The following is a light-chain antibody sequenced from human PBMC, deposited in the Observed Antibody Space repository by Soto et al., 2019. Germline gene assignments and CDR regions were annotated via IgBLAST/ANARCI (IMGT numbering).Light chain of an antibody. CDR2: AAS. J-gene: IGKJ1*01. V-gene: IGKV3-15*01. CDR3: QQYNNGPPWT. Sequence: IVLTQSPGTLSLSPGERATLSCRASQSVSSSFLAWYQQKPGQAPRLVIYAASTRATGIPDRFSGSVSGTEFTLTISSLQSEDFAVYYCQQYNNGPPWTFGQGTKVDIK. CDR1: QSVSSSF.